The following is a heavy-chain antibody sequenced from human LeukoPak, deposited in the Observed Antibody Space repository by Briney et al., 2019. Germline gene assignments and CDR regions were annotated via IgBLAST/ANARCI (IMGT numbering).Heavy chain of an antibody. J-gene: IGHJ4*02. D-gene: IGHD1-26*01. CDR2: IYSGDTT. CDR1: GFTVSSYY. CDR3: ARDRNRGSYLLDY. V-gene: IGHV3-53*01. Sequence: GGSLRLSCAASGFTVSSYYMSWVRQAPGKGLERVSAIYSGDTTYYADSVKGRFTVSRDNSKNTLYLQMDSLRAEDTAVYYCARDRNRGSYLLDYWGQGTLVIVSS.